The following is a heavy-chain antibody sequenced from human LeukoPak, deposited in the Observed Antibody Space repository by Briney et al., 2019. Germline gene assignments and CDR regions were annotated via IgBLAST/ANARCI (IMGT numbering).Heavy chain of an antibody. Sequence: SLRLSCAASAFTFSDHYMDWVRQAPGKGLEWVGRSRNKANSYTTEYAASVKGRFTISRDDSKNSLYLQMNSLKTEDTAVYYCAREGRASGDYFIDTFDFWGQGTMVTVSS. D-gene: IGHD2/OR15-2a*01. J-gene: IGHJ3*01. CDR1: AFTFSDHY. CDR2: SRNKANSYTT. V-gene: IGHV3-72*01. CDR3: AREGRASGDYFIDTFDF.